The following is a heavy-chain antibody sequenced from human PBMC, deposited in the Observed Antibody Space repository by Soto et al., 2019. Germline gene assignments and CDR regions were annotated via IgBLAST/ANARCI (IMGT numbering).Heavy chain of an antibody. CDR1: GGSISSSNW. V-gene: IGHV4-4*02. CDR2: IYHSGST. Sequence: QVQLQESGPGLVKPSGTLSLTCAVSGGSISSSNWWSWVRQPPGQGLEWIGEIYHSGSTNYNPSLKSRVTISVDKSKNQFSLKLSSVTAADTAVYYCARGTYDSSGYRGDAFDIWGQGTMVTVSS. J-gene: IGHJ3*02. D-gene: IGHD3-22*01. CDR3: ARGTYDSSGYRGDAFDI.